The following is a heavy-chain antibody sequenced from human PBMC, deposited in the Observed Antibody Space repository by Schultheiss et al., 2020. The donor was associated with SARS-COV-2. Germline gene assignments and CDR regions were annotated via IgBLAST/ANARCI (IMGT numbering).Heavy chain of an antibody. D-gene: IGHD2-15*01. J-gene: IGHJ6*02. Sequence: SCAASGFTFSSYEMNWVRQAPGKGLEWVSYISSSGSTIYYADSVKGRFTISRDNAKNSLYLQMNSLRAEDTAVYYCARGTSVVVVAATDKPADVWGQGTTVTVSS. CDR3: ARGTSVVVVAATDKPADV. CDR1: GFTFSSYE. CDR2: ISSSGSTI. V-gene: IGHV3-48*03.